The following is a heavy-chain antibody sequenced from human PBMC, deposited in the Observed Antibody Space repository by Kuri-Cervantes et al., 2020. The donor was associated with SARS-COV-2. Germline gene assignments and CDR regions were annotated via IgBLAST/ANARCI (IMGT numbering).Heavy chain of an antibody. CDR1: GGSISSGSYY. V-gene: IGHV4-61*09. Sequence: SETLSLTCTVSGGSISSGSYYWSWIRQPAGKGLEWIGYIYTSGSTNYNPSLKSRVTISVDTSKNQFSLKLSSVTAADTAVYYCARRGSEKVDPWGQGTLVTVSS. J-gene: IGHJ5*02. CDR3: ARRGSEKVDP. CDR2: IYTSGST. D-gene: IGHD1-26*01.